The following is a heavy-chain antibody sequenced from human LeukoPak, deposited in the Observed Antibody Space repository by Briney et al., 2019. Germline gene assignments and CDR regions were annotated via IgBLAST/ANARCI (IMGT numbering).Heavy chain of an antibody. D-gene: IGHD5-12*01. Sequence: SETLSLTCTVSGGSISSGSYYWSWIRQPAGKGLEWIGRIYTSGSTNYNPSLKSRVTISVDTSKNQFSLKLSSVTAADTAVYYCARDGGRGATISDFDYWGQGTLVTVSS. CDR2: IYTSGST. V-gene: IGHV4-61*02. CDR1: GGSISSGSYY. J-gene: IGHJ4*02. CDR3: ARDGGRGATISDFDY.